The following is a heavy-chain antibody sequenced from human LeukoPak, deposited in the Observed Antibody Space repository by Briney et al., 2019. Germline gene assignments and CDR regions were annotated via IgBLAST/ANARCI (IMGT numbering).Heavy chain of an antibody. J-gene: IGHJ4*02. V-gene: IGHV1-46*01. CDR2: INPSGGST. D-gene: IGHD3-10*01. CDR1: GYTFTSYY. Sequence: ASVKVSCKASGYTFTSYYMHWVRQAPGQGLEWMGIINPSGGSTSYAQKFQGRVTMTRDMSTSTVYMELSSLRSEDTAVYYCARDLYDSGSYGGISFDYWGQGTLVTVSS. CDR3: ARDLYDSGSYGGISFDY.